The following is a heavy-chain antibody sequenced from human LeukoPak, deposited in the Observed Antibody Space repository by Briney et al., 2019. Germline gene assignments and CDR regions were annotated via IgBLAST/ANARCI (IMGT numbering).Heavy chain of an antibody. V-gene: IGHV1-69*05. Sequence: SVKVSCKASGGTFSSYAISWVRQAPGQGLEWMGRIIPIFGTANYAQKFQGRVTITTDESTSTAYMELSSLRSEDTAVYYCASVFLGYSSGWYYYYYYMDVWGKGTTVTVSS. D-gene: IGHD6-19*01. CDR1: GGTFSSYA. CDR3: ASVFLGYSSGWYYYYYYMDV. J-gene: IGHJ6*03. CDR2: IIPIFGTA.